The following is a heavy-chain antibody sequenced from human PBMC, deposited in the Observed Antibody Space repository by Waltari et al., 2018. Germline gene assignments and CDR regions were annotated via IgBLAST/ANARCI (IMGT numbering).Heavy chain of an antibody. CDR1: GFTFSSYA. J-gene: IGHJ4*02. Sequence: EVQLLESGGGLVQPGGSLSLSCAASGFTFSSYAMSWVRQATGKGLEWVAAISGSGGSTYYADSVKGRFTISRDNSKNTLYLQMNSLRAEDTAVYYCAKELLYSSLVRNFDYWGQGTLVTVSS. V-gene: IGHV3-23*01. D-gene: IGHD6-6*01. CDR2: ISGSGGST. CDR3: AKELLYSSLVRNFDY.